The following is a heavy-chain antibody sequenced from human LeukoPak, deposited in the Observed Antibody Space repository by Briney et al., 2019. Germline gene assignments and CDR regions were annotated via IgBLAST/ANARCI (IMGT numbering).Heavy chain of an antibody. J-gene: IGHJ5*02. CDR2: IYYSGST. V-gene: IGHV4-39*01. Sequence: MSSETLSLTCTVSGGSISSSSYYWGWIRQPPGKGLEWIGSIYYSGSTYYNPSLKSRVTISVDTSKNQFSLKLSSVTAADTAVYYRARSPFHCTNGVCSNWFDPWGQGTLVTVSS. CDR1: GGSISSSSYY. D-gene: IGHD2-8*01. CDR3: ARSPFHCTNGVCSNWFDP.